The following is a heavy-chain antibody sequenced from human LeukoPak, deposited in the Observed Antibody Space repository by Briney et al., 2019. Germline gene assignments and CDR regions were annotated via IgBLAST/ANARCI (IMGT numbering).Heavy chain of an antibody. CDR1: GGSISSYH. J-gene: IGHJ4*02. CDR3: ARKIRDGYIYFDY. Sequence: SETLSLTCTVSGGSISSYHWSWIRQPPGKGLEWIGYIYYSGSTNYNSSLKSRVTISVDTSKNQFSLKLTSVTAADTAVYYCARKIRDGYIYFDYWGQGTLVTVSS. V-gene: IGHV4-59*01. CDR2: IYYSGST. D-gene: IGHD5-24*01.